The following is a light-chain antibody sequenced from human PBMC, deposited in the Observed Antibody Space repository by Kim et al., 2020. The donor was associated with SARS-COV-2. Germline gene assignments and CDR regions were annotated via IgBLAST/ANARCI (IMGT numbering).Light chain of an antibody. CDR2: QDS. Sequence: VAPGQTASITCSGDKLGDKYACWYQQKPGQSPVVVIHQDSKRPSGIPERFSGSNSGNTATLTISGTQAMDEADYYCQAWDSSTVVFGGGTQLTVL. J-gene: IGLJ2*01. V-gene: IGLV3-1*01. CDR3: QAWDSSTVV. CDR1: KLGDKY.